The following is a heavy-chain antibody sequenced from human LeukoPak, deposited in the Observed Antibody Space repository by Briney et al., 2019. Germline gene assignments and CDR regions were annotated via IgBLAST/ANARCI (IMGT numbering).Heavy chain of an antibody. V-gene: IGHV3-20*04. CDR2: INWNGGNT. Sequence: GESLRLSCAASGFTIDDYGMSWVRQAPGKGLEWVAGINWNGGNTGYSDSVKGRFTISRDNAKNSLYLQMDSLRAEDTALYYCGRDLSGWYGPDYWGQGTLVTVSS. J-gene: IGHJ4*02. CDR3: GRDLSGWYGPDY. D-gene: IGHD6-19*01. CDR1: GFTIDDYG.